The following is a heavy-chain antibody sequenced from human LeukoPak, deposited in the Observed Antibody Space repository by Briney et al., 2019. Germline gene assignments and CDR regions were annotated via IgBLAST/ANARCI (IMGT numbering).Heavy chain of an antibody. J-gene: IGHJ4*02. CDR3: AKEVPSWGRFLGWLPFVY. D-gene: IGHD3-3*01. V-gene: IGHV3-23*01. CDR2: ISGSGGST. Sequence: GGSLRLSCAASGFTFSSYAMSWVRQAPGKGLEWVSAISGSGGSTYYADSVKGRFTISRDNSKNTLYLQMNSLRAEDTAVYYCAKEVPSWGRFLGWLPFVYWGQGTLVTVSS. CDR1: GFTFSSYA.